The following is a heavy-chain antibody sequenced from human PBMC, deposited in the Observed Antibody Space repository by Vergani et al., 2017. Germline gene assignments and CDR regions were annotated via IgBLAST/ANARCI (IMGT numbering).Heavy chain of an antibody. J-gene: IGHJ6*02. CDR3: ARGGNYYDSSGYYAYYYYYGMDV. CDR2: INSDGSST. D-gene: IGHD3-22*01. V-gene: IGHV3-74*02. Sequence: EVQLLESGGGLVQPGGSLRLSCAASGFTFSSYAMSWVRQAPGKGLEWVSRINSDGSSTSYADSVKGRFTISRDNAKNTLYLQMNSLRAEDTAVYYCARGGNYYDSSGYYAYYYYYGMDVWGQGP. CDR1: GFTFSSYA.